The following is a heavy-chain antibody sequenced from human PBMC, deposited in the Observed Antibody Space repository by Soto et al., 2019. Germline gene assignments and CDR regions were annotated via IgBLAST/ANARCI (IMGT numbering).Heavy chain of an antibody. CDR3: ARWLVRGDTYFDY. D-gene: IGHD3-10*01. Sequence: SETLSLTCTVSGDSITSYYWSWIRQPPRKGLKWIGYIYYSGSTNYNPSLKSRVTISVDTSKNQFSLRLSSVTAADTAVYYCARWLVRGDTYFDYWGQGTLVTVSS. V-gene: IGHV4-59*01. CDR2: IYYSGST. J-gene: IGHJ4*02. CDR1: GDSITSYY.